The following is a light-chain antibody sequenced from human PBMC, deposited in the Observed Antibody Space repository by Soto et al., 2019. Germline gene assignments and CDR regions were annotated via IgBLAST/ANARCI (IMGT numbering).Light chain of an antibody. CDR2: DVS. CDR3: SSYTISSTLEV. CDR1: TSDIAAYNY. V-gene: IGLV2-14*01. J-gene: IGLJ2*01. Sequence: QSVLTQPASVSGSPGQSITVSCTGTTSDIAAYNYVAWYQQHPGKAPKLMIYDVSYRPSGVSNRFSGSKSGNTASLTISGLQAEDEADYYCSSYTISSTLEVFDGGTKLTVL.